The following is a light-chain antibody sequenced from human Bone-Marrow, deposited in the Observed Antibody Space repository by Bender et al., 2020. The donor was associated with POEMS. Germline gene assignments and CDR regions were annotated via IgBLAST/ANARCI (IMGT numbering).Light chain of an antibody. J-gene: IGLJ1*01. CDR2: DTT. CDR1: TGPVTSSHY. Sequence: QTVVTQEPSLTVSPGGTVTLTCGSNTGPVTSSHYALWFQQKPGQAPQLLIYDTTTKHSWTPARFSGSLLGGKAALTLSGAQPEDEADYYCLLSYSGARVFGSGTKVTVL. V-gene: IGLV7-46*01. CDR3: LLSYSGARV.